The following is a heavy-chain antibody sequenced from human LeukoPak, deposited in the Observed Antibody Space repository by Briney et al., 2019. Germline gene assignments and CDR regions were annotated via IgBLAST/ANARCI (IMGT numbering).Heavy chain of an antibody. CDR3: AKVGNDYGDYTYYYYGMDV. V-gene: IGHV3-23*01. CDR2: ISGSGGST. D-gene: IGHD4-17*01. J-gene: IGHJ6*02. Sequence: GGSLRLSCAASGFTFSSYAMSWVRQAPGKGLEWVSAISGSGGSTYYADSVKGRFTISRDNSKNTLYLQMNSLRAEDTAVYYCAKVGNDYGDYTYYYYGMDVWGQGTTVTASS. CDR1: GFTFSSYA.